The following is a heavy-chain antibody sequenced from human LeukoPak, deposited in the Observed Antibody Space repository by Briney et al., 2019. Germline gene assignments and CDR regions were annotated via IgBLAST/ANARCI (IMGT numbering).Heavy chain of an antibody. CDR1: GGTFSSYA. V-gene: IGHV1-69*05. CDR3: ARDSGVGWLYDY. Sequence: GASVKVSCKAAGGTFSSYAISWVRQAPGQGLEWMGGITPIFGTANYAQKFQGRVTITTDESTSTAYMELSSLRTEDTAVYYCARDSGVGWLYDYWGQGTLVTVSS. J-gene: IGHJ4*02. CDR2: ITPIFGTA. D-gene: IGHD3-3*01.